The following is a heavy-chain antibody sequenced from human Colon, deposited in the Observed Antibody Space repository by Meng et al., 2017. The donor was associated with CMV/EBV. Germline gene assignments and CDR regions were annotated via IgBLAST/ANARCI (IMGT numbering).Heavy chain of an antibody. D-gene: IGHD3-10*01. Sequence: QWQLQQWGAVLLKPSETLSLTCALYGGSFSPYYWSWIRQSPGKGLEWIAEIDHTGSTNYNPSLKSRVTISIDTSNSHFSLNLTSATAADTAVYYCARGGGTPIRGVLPFDFWGQGTLVTVSS. CDR1: GGSFSPYY. V-gene: IGHV4-34*01. CDR3: ARGGGTPIRGVLPFDF. CDR2: IDHTGST. J-gene: IGHJ4*02.